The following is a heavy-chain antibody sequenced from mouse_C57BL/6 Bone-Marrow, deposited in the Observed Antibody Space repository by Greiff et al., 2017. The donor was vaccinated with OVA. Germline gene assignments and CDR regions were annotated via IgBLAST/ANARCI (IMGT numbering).Heavy chain of an antibody. Sequence: QVQLQQPGAELVRPGSSVKLSCKASGYTFTSYWMDWVKQRPGQGLEWIGNIYPSDSETHYNQKFKDKATLTVDKSSSTAYMQLSSLTSEDSAVYYCASSYGSSLYYYAMDYWGQGTSVTVSS. J-gene: IGHJ4*01. CDR1: GYTFTSYW. V-gene: IGHV1-61*01. CDR2: IYPSDSET. CDR3: ASSYGSSLYYYAMDY. D-gene: IGHD1-1*01.